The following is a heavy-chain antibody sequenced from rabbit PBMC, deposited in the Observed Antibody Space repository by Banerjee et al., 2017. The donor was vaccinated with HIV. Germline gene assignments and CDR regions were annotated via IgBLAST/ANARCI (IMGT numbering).Heavy chain of an antibody. Sequence: QEQLEESGGDLVKPAGSLTLTCTASGFSFSSAYWIYWVRQAPGKGPEWIGTIYAGSTGPAGCADWATARFPIPKATWTTVALQMTSLTAADAATYFCAGDLAGVIGWNFGLWGPGTLVTVS. CDR2: IYAGSTGPA. V-gene: IGHV1S45*01. CDR1: GFSFSSAYW. CDR3: AGDLAGVIGWNFGL. D-gene: IGHD4-1*01. J-gene: IGHJ6*01.